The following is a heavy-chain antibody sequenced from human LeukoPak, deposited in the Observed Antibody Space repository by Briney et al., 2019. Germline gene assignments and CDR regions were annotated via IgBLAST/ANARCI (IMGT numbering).Heavy chain of an antibody. D-gene: IGHD3-22*01. V-gene: IGHV3-20*03. CDR3: ARDHRQLYYYDSSGLGDY. Sequence: YADSVKGRFTISRDNAKNSLYLQMNSLRAEDTALYYCARDHRQLYYYDSSGLGDYWGQGTLVTVSS. J-gene: IGHJ4*02.